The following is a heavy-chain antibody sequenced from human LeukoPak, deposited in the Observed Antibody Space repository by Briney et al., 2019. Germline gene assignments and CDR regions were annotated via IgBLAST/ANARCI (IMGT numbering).Heavy chain of an antibody. J-gene: IGHJ4*02. V-gene: IGHV3-30*01. CDR2: ISYDGSNK. CDR3: AREPYYYDSSGDPPFDY. D-gene: IGHD3-22*01. CDR1: GFTFGSYA. Sequence: GRSLRLSCAASGFTFGSYAMHWVRQAPGKGLEWVAVISYDGSNKYYADSVKGRFTISRDNSKNTLYLQMNSLRAEDTAVYYCAREPYYYDSSGDPPFDYWGQGTLVTVSS.